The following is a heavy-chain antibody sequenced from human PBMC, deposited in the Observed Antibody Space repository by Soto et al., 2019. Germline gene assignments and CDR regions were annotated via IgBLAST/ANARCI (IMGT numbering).Heavy chain of an antibody. CDR2: ISAYNGDT. CDR1: GYTFSDYG. D-gene: IGHD3-3*01. Sequence: QVQLVQSGAEVAKPGASVKVSCKSSGYTFSDYGISWVRQAPGQGLEWMGWISAYNGDTNYAHKFQGRVTMTTDTSTSTVYLELRSLRSDDTAVYYCARTGRFLEWLSTFDYWGQGNLVTVSS. J-gene: IGHJ4*02. CDR3: ARTGRFLEWLSTFDY. V-gene: IGHV1-18*01.